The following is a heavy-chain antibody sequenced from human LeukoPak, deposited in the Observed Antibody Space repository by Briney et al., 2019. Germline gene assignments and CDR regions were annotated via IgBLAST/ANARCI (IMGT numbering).Heavy chain of an antibody. Sequence: SSETLSLTCAVYGGSFSGYYWSWIRQPPGKGLEWIGKINHSGSTNYSPSLKSRVTISVDTSKNQVSLKLSSVTAADTAVYYCAREPPQYSSSQYFQHWGQGTLVTVSS. J-gene: IGHJ1*01. V-gene: IGHV4-34*01. CDR2: INHSGST. D-gene: IGHD6-13*01. CDR1: GGSFSGYY. CDR3: AREPPQYSSSQYFQH.